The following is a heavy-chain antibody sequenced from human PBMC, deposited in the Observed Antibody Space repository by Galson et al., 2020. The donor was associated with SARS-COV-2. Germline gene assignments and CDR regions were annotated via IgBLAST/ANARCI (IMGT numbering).Heavy chain of an antibody. CDR2: IWYDGSNK. D-gene: IGHD6-13*01. V-gene: IGHV3-33*01. J-gene: IGHJ4*02. CDR3: ARDGIVGIAAAGFDY. CDR1: GFTFSSYG. Sequence: QLGESLKISCAASGFTFSSYGMHWVRQAPGKGLEWVAVIWYDGSNKYYADSVKGRFTISRDNSKNTLYLQMNSLRAEDTAVYYCARDGIVGIAAAGFDYWGQGTLVTVSS.